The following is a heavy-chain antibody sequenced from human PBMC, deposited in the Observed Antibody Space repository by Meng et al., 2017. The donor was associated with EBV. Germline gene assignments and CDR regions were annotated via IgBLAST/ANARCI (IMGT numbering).Heavy chain of an antibody. V-gene: IGHV1-8*01. CDR1: GYTFTSYD. Sequence: QGQLVQAGAGVKKPGASVKVSCKASGYTFTSYDINWVRQATGQGLEWMGWMNPNSGNTGYAQKFQGRVTMTRNTSISTAYMELSSLRSEDTAVYYCARGRGVYCSGGSCYPGWFDPWGQGTLVTV. CDR3: ARGRGVYCSGGSCYPGWFDP. CDR2: MNPNSGNT. D-gene: IGHD2-15*01. J-gene: IGHJ5*02.